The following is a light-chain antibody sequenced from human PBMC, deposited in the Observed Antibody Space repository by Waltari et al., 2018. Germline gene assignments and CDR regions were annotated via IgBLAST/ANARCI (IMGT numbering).Light chain of an antibody. J-gene: IGLJ2*01. CDR2: GRS. V-gene: IGLV1-40*01. CDR3: QSYDSSLSCGV. Sequence: YQQPPTTAPKLLVGGRSSRPYGVPDRYSRSKSGTPASLAITGLLAEDEAEYDCQSYDSSLSCGVFGGGTKLTVL.